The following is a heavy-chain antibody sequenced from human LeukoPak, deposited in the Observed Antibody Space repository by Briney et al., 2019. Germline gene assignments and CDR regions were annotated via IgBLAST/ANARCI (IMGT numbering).Heavy chain of an antibody. V-gene: IGHV4-59*08. CDR2: IHYSGSP. CDR3: ARHRSGSDFDY. CDR1: GGSNY. Sequence: SETLSLTCTVSGGSNYWSWIRQPPGKGLEWIAYIHYSGSPNYNPSLKSRVTISIDTSKNQFSLKLNSVTAADTAVYYCARHRSGSDFDYWGQGTLVTVSS. D-gene: IGHD3-3*01. J-gene: IGHJ4*02.